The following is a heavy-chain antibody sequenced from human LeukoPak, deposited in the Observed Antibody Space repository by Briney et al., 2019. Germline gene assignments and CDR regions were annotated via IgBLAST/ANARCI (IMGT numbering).Heavy chain of an antibody. Sequence: PGRSLRLSCAASGFTFYDYAMHWVRHAPGKGLECVSGISWNSGSIGYADSVKGRFTISRDNAKNSLYLQMNSLRAEDTALYYCAKDKSSGWYKQLDYWGQGTLVTVSS. J-gene: IGHJ4*02. CDR1: GFTFYDYA. CDR3: AKDKSSGWYKQLDY. CDR2: ISWNSGSI. D-gene: IGHD6-19*01. V-gene: IGHV3-9*01.